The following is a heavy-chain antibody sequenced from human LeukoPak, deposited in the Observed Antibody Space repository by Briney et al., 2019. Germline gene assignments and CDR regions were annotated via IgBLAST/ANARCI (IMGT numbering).Heavy chain of an antibody. V-gene: IGHV3-23*01. Sequence: GGSLRLSCAASGFTFSSYAMSWVRQAPGKGLEWVSAISGSGGSTYYADSAKGRFTISRDNSKNTLYLQMNSLRAEDTAVYYCAKASTYSSGWYLYYFDYWGQGTLVTVSS. CDR1: GFTFSSYA. D-gene: IGHD6-19*01. CDR2: ISGSGGST. CDR3: AKASTYSSGWYLYYFDY. J-gene: IGHJ4*02.